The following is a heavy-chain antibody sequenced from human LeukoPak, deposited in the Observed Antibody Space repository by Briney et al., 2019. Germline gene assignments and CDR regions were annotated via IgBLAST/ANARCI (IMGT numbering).Heavy chain of an antibody. CDR1: GYTFTSYG. CDR3: ARDLKRTVGATTASDY. J-gene: IGHJ4*02. D-gene: IGHD1-26*01. Sequence: ASVKVSCKASGYTFTSYGISWVRQAPGQGLEWMGWISAHNRDTNYAQKIQGRVSMTTDTSTSTGYMELRSLTSDDAAVYYCARDLKRTVGATTASDYWGQGTLVTVSS. CDR2: ISAHNRDT. V-gene: IGHV1-18*01.